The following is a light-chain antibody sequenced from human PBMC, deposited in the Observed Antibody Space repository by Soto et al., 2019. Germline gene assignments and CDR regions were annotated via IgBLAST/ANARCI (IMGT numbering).Light chain of an antibody. J-gene: IGKJ1*01. CDR1: QSVGTY. CDR2: GAS. CDR3: QQYGNSPRT. V-gene: IGKV3-20*01. Sequence: DNVLTQSPGTLSLSPGERATLSCRASQSVGTYLAWYQHKPGQAPRLLIYGASSRATGIPDRFSGSGSGTDFTLTISRLEPEDFAVYYCQQYGNSPRTFGQGTKVDI.